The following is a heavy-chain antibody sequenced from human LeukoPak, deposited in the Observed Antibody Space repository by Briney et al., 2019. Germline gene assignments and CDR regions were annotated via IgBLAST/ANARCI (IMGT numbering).Heavy chain of an antibody. D-gene: IGHD3-3*01. V-gene: IGHV3-23*01. CDR1: GFTLSKCA. CDR3: ARGKDHDFWNPFDH. J-gene: IGHJ4*02. CDR2: IDGSGGRP. Sequence: GGSLRLSCAASGFTLSKCAMNWVRQAPGKGLEWVSGIDGSGGRPPSADSVKGRFTISRDISKNTLCLQMDSLRAEDTAAYYCARGKDHDFWNPFDHWGQGTLVTVSS.